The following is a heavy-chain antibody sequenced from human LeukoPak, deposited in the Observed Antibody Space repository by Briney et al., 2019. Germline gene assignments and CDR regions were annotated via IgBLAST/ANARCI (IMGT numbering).Heavy chain of an antibody. V-gene: IGHV4-30-2*01. J-gene: IGHJ4*02. D-gene: IGHD1-7*01. CDR2: IYHSGST. CDR1: GGSISSGGYS. Sequence: SETLSLTCAVSGGSISSGGYSWSWIRQPPGKGLEWIGYIYHSGSTYYNPSLKSRVTISVDTSKNQFSLKLSSVTAADTAVYYCANLRDDFDYWGQGTLVTVSS. CDR3: ANLRDDFDY.